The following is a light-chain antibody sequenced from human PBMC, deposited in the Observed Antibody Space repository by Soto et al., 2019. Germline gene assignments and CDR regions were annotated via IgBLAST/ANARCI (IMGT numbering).Light chain of an antibody. CDR3: SSYAGRNKGV. CDR1: SSDVGDYNF. J-gene: IGLJ1*01. Sequence: QPVLTQPPSASGSPGQSVTISCTGTSSDVGDYNFVSWYQQLPGKAPQLIIYEVTKRPSGVPDRFSGSKSGNTASLTVSGLQAEDEADYYCSSYAGRNKGVFGTGTKLTVL. CDR2: EVT. V-gene: IGLV2-8*01.